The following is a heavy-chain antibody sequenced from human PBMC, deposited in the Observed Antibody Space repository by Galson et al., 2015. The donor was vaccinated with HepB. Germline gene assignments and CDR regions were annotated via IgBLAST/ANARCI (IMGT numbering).Heavy chain of an antibody. Sequence: SLRLSCAASGFTFSSYAMNWVRQAPGKGLEWVAVLSSHGDNEYYADSVKGRFTISRDNSEHTVYLQMHGLRVEDTAVYYCARTFYFDYWGQGTLVTVSS. CDR1: GFTFSSYA. J-gene: IGHJ4*02. CDR3: ARTFYFDY. CDR2: LSSHGDNE. V-gene: IGHV3-30*04. D-gene: IGHD3-16*01.